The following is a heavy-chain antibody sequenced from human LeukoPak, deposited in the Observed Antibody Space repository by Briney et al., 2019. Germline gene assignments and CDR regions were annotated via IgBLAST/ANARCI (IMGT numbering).Heavy chain of an antibody. D-gene: IGHD6-19*01. CDR1: GFTFISYS. CDR2: ITTSSTYR. CDR3: AREKYSSGWFDY. J-gene: IGHJ4*02. V-gene: IGHV3-21*01. Sequence: GGALLLPCSASGFTFISYSMSWVRQAPGKGLEGVSSITTSSTYRSYADSVKGRFPISRDNAKNSRYLQMNSLRAEDTAVYYGAREKYSSGWFDYWGQGTLVTVSS.